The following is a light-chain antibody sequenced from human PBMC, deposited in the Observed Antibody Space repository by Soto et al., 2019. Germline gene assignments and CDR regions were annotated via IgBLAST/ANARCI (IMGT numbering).Light chain of an antibody. J-gene: IGKJ1*01. Sequence: AIQMTQSPSSLSASVGDRVTITCRASQGIRNDLGWYQQKPGKAPKLLIYAASSLQSGVPSRFSGSGSGTDFTLTIRALQPEDFATYYCQQSYSTLWTFGQGTKVDIK. CDR1: QGIRND. V-gene: IGKV1-6*01. CDR3: QQSYSTLWT. CDR2: AAS.